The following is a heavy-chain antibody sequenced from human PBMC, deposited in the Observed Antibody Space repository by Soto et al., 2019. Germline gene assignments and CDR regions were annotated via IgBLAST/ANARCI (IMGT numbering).Heavy chain of an antibody. CDR3: ARSALPMITSGGVGVTGYDY. CDR1: GFSLSSSGVG. D-gene: IGHD3-16*01. J-gene: IGHJ4*02. CDR2: IYWDDDR. Sequence: QITLKESGPTLVKPTQTLTLTCTFSGFSLSSSGVGVGGIRQPAGTALEWLALIYWDDDRRYTPSLKSRLTIPKDNSKNQVVLTMTNMDPVDTATYYCARSALPMITSGGVGVTGYDYWGQGTRVTVSS. V-gene: IGHV2-5*02.